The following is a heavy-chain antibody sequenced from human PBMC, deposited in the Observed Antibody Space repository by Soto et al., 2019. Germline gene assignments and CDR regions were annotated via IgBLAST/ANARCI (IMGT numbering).Heavy chain of an antibody. CDR1: GFTVSSNY. V-gene: IGHV3-53*01. CDR3: ARDLGGSPRAYYYGMDV. Sequence: GGSLRLSCAASGFTVSSNYMSWVRQAPGKGLEWVSVIYSGGSTYYADSVKGRFTISRDNSKNTLYLQMNSLRAEDTAVYYCARDLGGSPRAYYYGMDVWGQGTTVTVSS. J-gene: IGHJ6*02. CDR2: IYSGGST. D-gene: IGHD1-26*01.